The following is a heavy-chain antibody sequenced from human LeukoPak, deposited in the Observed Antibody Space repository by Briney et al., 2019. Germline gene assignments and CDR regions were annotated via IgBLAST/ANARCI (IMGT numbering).Heavy chain of an antibody. CDR2: IKQDGSEK. D-gene: IGHD3-10*01. CDR3: ARGRVLPHYYYYMDV. Sequence: GGSLRLSCAASEFTFSTYWMSWVRQAPGKGLEWVADIKQDGSEKYYVDSVKGRFTISRQNAKNSLYLQMNSLRAEDTAVYYCARGRVLPHYYYYMDVWGKGTTVTISS. CDR1: EFTFSTYW. J-gene: IGHJ6*03. V-gene: IGHV3-7*03.